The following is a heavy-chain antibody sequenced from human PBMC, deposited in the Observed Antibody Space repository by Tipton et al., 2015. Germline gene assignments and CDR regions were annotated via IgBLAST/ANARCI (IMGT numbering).Heavy chain of an antibody. J-gene: IGHJ4*02. CDR1: AYSISSDYS. CDR2: ISHRGNT. Sequence: TLSLTCAVSAYSISSDYSWGWIRQPPGKGLEWIGSISHRGNTSYNPSLKSRVTMSRDTSKNQFSLKLTSVTATDTAVYYCACQDYDSLTRDYQTVDYWGQGTLVTVAS. D-gene: IGHD3-9*01. V-gene: IGHV4-38-2*01. CDR3: ACQDYDSLTRDYQTVDY.